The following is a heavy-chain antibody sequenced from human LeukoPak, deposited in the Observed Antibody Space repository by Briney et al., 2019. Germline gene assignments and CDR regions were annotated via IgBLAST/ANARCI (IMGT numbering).Heavy chain of an antibody. V-gene: IGHV3-30*18. Sequence: GGSLRLSCAASGFTFSIYAMSWVRQAPGKGLEWVAVISYDGSNKYYADSVKGRFTISRDNSKNTLYLQMNSLRAEDTAVYYCAKRGYSSGWYGSMIDYWGQGTLVTVSS. J-gene: IGHJ4*02. CDR1: GFTFSIYA. D-gene: IGHD6-19*01. CDR3: AKRGYSSGWYGSMIDY. CDR2: ISYDGSNK.